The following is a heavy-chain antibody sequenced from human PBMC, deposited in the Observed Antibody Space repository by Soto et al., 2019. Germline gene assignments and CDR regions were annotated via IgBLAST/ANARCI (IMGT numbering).Heavy chain of an antibody. CDR2: ISGSGGST. D-gene: IGHD3-9*01. CDR3: AKGEYYDILTGYYDY. Sequence: GGSLRLSCAASGFTFSSYAMSWVRQAPGKGLEWVSAISGSGGSTYYADSVKGRFTTSRDNSKNTLYLQMNSLRAEDTAVYYCAKGEYYDILTGYYDYWGQGTLVTVSS. CDR1: GFTFSSYA. J-gene: IGHJ4*02. V-gene: IGHV3-23*01.